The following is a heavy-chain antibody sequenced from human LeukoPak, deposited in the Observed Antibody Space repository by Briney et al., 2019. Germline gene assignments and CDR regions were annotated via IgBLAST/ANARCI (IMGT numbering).Heavy chain of an antibody. Sequence: SETLSLTYTVSGDSLSSYYWSWIRQPPGKGLEWIGYIHYSGSTNYNPSLKSRVTMSVDTSKNQFSLELNSVTAADMAVYYCARYLRKPGVYYMYVGGKGTTVIVSS. V-gene: IGHV4-59*01. J-gene: IGHJ6*03. CDR1: GDSLSSYY. CDR2: IHYSGST. CDR3: ARYLRKPGVYYMYV.